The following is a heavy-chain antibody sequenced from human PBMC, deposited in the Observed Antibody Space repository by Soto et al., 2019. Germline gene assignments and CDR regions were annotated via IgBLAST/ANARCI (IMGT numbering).Heavy chain of an antibody. D-gene: IGHD3-10*01. Sequence: QLQLQESGPGLVKPSETLSLTCTVSGGSISSSSYYWGWIRQPPGKGLEWIGSIYYSGSTYYNPSLKSRVTISVDTSKNQFSLKLSSVTAADTAVYYCARHAITMVRGVIVWFDPWGQGTLVTVSS. CDR1: GGSISSSSYY. CDR3: ARHAITMVRGVIVWFDP. J-gene: IGHJ5*02. V-gene: IGHV4-39*01. CDR2: IYYSGST.